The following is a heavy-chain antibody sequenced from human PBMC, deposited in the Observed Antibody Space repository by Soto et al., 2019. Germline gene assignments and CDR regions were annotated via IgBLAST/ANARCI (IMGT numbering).Heavy chain of an antibody. D-gene: IGHD6-13*01. Sequence: SETLSLTCTVSGGSISSTNYYWSWIRRHPGKGLEWIGYIYYNGNTYYNPSLKSRVTISVDTSKNQFSLKLSSVTAADTAVYYCAGGNSSRWYWFDPWGQGTLVTVSS. CDR3: AGGNSSRWYWFDP. J-gene: IGHJ5*02. CDR1: GGSISSTNYY. V-gene: IGHV4-31*03. CDR2: IYYNGNT.